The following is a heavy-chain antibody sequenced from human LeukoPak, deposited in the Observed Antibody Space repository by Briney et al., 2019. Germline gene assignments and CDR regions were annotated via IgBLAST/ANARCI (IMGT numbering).Heavy chain of an antibody. CDR1: GGTFSSYA. D-gene: IGHD3-10*01. J-gene: IGHJ5*02. CDR3: ARVADYIHNWFDT. Sequence: SVKVSCKASGGTFSSYAIGWVRQAPGQGLEWMGRIIPIFGIANYAQKFQGSVTITADKSTSTAYMELSSLRSEDTAVYYCARVADYIHNWFDTWGKGTLVTVSS. V-gene: IGHV1-69*04. CDR2: IIPIFGIA.